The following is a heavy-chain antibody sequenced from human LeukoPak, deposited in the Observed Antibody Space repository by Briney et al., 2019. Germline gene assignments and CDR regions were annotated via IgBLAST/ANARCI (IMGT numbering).Heavy chain of an antibody. V-gene: IGHV4-61*03. J-gene: IGHJ6*02. D-gene: IGHD6-19*01. CDR1: GGSASFNTYY. CDR3: ARLGIGAVAVDDYGMDV. Sequence: PSETLSLTCTVSGGSASFNTYYWSWIRQSPGKGLEWIGSIYDSGTNYNPSLRSRVTMSVDTSKNHFSLSLSSVTAADTAIYYCARLGIGAVAVDDYGMDVWGQGTTVTVSS. CDR2: IYDSGT.